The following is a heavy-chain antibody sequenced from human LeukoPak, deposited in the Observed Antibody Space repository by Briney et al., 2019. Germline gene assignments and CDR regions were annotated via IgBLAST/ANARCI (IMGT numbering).Heavy chain of an antibody. Sequence: PGGSVTLFCAPSGFIFRFSNMNWLRQPPGKGLEGVAYISSTNGHTYYADSVNGRFTISRDTAKNSLYLQMNSLRVEDTAIYFCARDRDSSGLYGGADLWGQGELVTVSA. J-gene: IGHJ5*02. CDR2: ISSTNGHT. CDR1: GFIFRFSN. D-gene: IGHD6-19*01. V-gene: IGHV3-21*03. CDR3: ARDRDSSGLYGGADL.